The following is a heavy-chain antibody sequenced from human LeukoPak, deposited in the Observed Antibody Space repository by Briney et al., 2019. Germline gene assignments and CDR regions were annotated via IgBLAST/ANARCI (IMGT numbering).Heavy chain of an antibody. J-gene: IGHJ4*02. CDR3: ARSARYYYDSSGYPPNFDY. D-gene: IGHD3-22*01. CDR2: ISAYNGNT. CDR1: GYTFTSYG. V-gene: IGHV1-18*01. Sequence: ASVKVSCKASGYTFTSYGISWVRQAPGQGLEWMGWISAYNGNTNYAQKLQGRVTMTTDTSTSTAYMELRSLRSDDTAVYYCARSARYYYDSSGYPPNFDYWGQGTLVTVSS.